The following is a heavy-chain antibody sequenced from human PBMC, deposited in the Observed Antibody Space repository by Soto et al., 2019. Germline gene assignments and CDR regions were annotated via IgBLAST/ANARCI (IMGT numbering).Heavy chain of an antibody. CDR1: GGTFSSYA. J-gene: IGHJ4*02. D-gene: IGHD4-17*01. CDR3: ASDYGGNSRYFGY. CDR2: IIPIFGTA. Sequence: ASVKVSCKASGGTFSSYAISWVRQAPGQGLEWMGGIIPIFGTANYAQKFQGRVTITADESTSTAYMELSSLRSEDTAVYYCASDYGGNSRYFGYWGQGTLVTVS. V-gene: IGHV1-69*13.